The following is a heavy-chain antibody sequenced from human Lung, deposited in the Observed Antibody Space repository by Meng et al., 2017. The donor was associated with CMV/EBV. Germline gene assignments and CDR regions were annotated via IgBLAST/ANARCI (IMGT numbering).Heavy chain of an antibody. CDR1: GYSISSGYY. Sequence: SETLSLTXTVSGYSISSGYYWGWIRQPPGKGLEWIGSIYHSGSTYYNPSLKSRVTISVDTSKNQFSLKLSSVTAADTAVYYCARDNWNYAQKLFDYWGQGTLVTVSS. D-gene: IGHD1-7*01. CDR3: ARDNWNYAQKLFDY. CDR2: IYHSGST. V-gene: IGHV4-38-2*02. J-gene: IGHJ4*02.